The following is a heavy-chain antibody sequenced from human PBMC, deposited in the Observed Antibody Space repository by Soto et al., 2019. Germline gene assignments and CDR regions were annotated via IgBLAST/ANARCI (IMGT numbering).Heavy chain of an antibody. V-gene: IGHV3-33*01. CDR1: GFTFRNYG. CDR2: ISYDGSDK. J-gene: IGHJ4*02. Sequence: GWSLRLSCAASGFTFRNYGMHWVRQAPGKGLEWVAVISYDGSDKYYADYVKGRFTISRDNSKNTLFLQMNSLRVEDTAVYYCASGRRSQQLEAYYFDYWGQGTMVIVSS. D-gene: IGHD6-13*01. CDR3: ASGRRSQQLEAYYFDY.